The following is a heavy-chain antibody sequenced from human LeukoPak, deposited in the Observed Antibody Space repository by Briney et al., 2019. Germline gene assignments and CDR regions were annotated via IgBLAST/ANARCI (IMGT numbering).Heavy chain of an antibody. V-gene: IGHV4-61*02. Sequence: SETLSLTCTVSGGSISSGSYYWSWIRQPAGKGLEWIGRIYTSGSTNYNPSLKSRVTISVDTSKNQFSLKLSSVTAADTAVYYCAREYDSPREYFQHWGQGTLVTVSS. CDR2: IYTSGST. D-gene: IGHD3-22*01. CDR3: AREYDSPREYFQH. J-gene: IGHJ1*01. CDR1: GGSISSGSYY.